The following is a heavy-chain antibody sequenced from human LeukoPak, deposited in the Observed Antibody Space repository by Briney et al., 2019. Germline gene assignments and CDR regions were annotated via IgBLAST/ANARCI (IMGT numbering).Heavy chain of an antibody. V-gene: IGHV4-39*07. D-gene: IGHD2-2*01. CDR2: IYYSGST. CDR1: GGSISSSSYY. Sequence: TSETLSLTCTVSGGSISSSSYYWGWIRQPPGKGLEWIGSIYYSGSTYYNPSLKSRVTISVDTSKNQFSLKLSSVTAADTAVYYCARNLYCSSTSCYATFDYWGQGTLVTVSS. CDR3: ARNLYCSSTSCYATFDY. J-gene: IGHJ4*02.